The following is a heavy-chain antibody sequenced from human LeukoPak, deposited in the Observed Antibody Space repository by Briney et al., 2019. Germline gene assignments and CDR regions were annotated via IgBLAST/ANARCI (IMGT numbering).Heavy chain of an antibody. Sequence: GGSLRLSCAASGFTFSSYAMSWVRQAPGKGLEWVSAISSSGGSTYYADSVKGRFTISRDNSKNTLYLQMNSLRAEDTAVYYCAKVKTYYDFWSGYLDWGQGTLVTVSS. CDR1: GFTFSSYA. J-gene: IGHJ4*02. V-gene: IGHV3-23*01. D-gene: IGHD3-3*01. CDR3: AKVKTYYDFWSGYLD. CDR2: ISSSGGST.